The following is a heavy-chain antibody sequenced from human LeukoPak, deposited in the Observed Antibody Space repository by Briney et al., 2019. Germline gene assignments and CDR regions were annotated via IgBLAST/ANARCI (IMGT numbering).Heavy chain of an antibody. CDR2: ISSSSSYI. Sequence: GGSLRLSCAASGFTFSSYSMNWVRQAPGEGLEWVSSISSSSSYIYYADSVKGRFTISRDNAKNSLYLQMNSLRAEDTAVYYCARGELDYYYYYMDVWGKGTTVTVSS. CDR1: GFTFSSYS. J-gene: IGHJ6*03. D-gene: IGHD1-1*01. CDR3: ARGELDYYYYYMDV. V-gene: IGHV3-21*01.